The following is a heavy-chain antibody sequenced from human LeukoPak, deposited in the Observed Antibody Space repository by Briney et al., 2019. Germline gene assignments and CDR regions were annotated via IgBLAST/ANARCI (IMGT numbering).Heavy chain of an antibody. CDR3: AKEKGYCSSTSCSPFDY. CDR1: GFTFSNYT. CDR2: ISGSGGST. Sequence: GGSLRLSCAASGFTFSNYTMTWVRQAPGKGLEWVSAISGSGGSTYYADSVKGRFTISRDNSKNTLYLQMNSLRAEDTAVYYCAKEKGYCSSTSCSPFDYWGQGTLVTVSS. V-gene: IGHV3-23*01. D-gene: IGHD2-2*01. J-gene: IGHJ4*02.